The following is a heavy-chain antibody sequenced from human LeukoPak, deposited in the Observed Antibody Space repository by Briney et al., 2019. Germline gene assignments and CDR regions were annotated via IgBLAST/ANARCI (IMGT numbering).Heavy chain of an antibody. CDR3: AKDPLPYYYDSSGYYGDAFDI. V-gene: IGHV3-23*01. J-gene: IGHJ3*02. CDR2: ISGSGGSA. CDR1: GFTFSSYA. D-gene: IGHD3-22*01. Sequence: GGSLRLSCAASGFTFSSYAMSWVRQAPGKGLEWVSAISGSGGSAYYADSVKGRFTISRDNSKNTLYLQMNSLRAEDTAVYYCAKDPLPYYYDSSGYYGDAFDIWGQGTMVTVSS.